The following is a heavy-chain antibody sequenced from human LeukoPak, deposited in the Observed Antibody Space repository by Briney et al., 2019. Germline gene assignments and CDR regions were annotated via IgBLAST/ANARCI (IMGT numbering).Heavy chain of an antibody. D-gene: IGHD3-16*02. Sequence: SETLSLTCTVSGGSISSSSYYWGWIRHPPGKGLEWIGSIYYSGRTYYNPSLKSRVTISVDTSKIQFSLNLSSVTAADTAVYYCARHCPHYYDYVWGSYRGRTWAFDIWGQGTMVTVSS. J-gene: IGHJ3*02. CDR2: IYYSGRT. CDR3: ARHCPHYYDYVWGSYRGRTWAFDI. V-gene: IGHV4-39*01. CDR1: GGSISSSSYY.